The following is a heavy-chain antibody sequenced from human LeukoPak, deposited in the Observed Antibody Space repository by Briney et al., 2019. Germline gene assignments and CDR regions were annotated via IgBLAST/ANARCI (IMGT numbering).Heavy chain of an antibody. CDR1: GYTFTGYY. CDR3: ARNSGTYYTDY. V-gene: IGHV1-2*06. D-gene: IGHD1-26*01. Sequence: ASVKVSCKASGYTFTGYYMHWVRQAPGQGLEWKGRINPNSGGTNYAQKFQGRVTMTRDTSISTAYMELSRLRSDDTAVYYCARNSGTYYTDYWGEEPWSPSPQ. CDR2: INPNSGGT. J-gene: IGHJ4*01.